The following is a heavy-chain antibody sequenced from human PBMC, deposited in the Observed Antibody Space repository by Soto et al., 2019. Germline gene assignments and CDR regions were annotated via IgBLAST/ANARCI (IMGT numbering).Heavy chain of an antibody. J-gene: IGHJ2*01. CDR2: IIPIFGTA. V-gene: IGHV1-69*01. Sequence: QVQLVQSGAEVKKPGSSVKVSCKASGGTFSSYAISWVRQAPGQGLEWMGGIIPIFGTANYAQKFQGRVAITADESRSTADMELSSLRAEDTAVYYCAREGGYSSGCYGGWYFDLWGRGTLVTVSS. D-gene: IGHD6-19*01. CDR1: GGTFSSYA. CDR3: AREGGYSSGCYGGWYFDL.